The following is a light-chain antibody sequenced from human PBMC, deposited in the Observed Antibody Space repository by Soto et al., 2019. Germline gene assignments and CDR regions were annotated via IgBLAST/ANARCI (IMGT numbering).Light chain of an antibody. CDR1: QGISSA. CDR3: QHFNSYPF. CDR2: DAS. J-gene: IGKJ5*01. Sequence: AIQLTQSPSSLSASVGDRVTITCRASQGISSALAWYQQKPGKEPKLLIYDASSYESGDPSRFSASRSGSDITRTISSLQTEEFATEDCQHFNSYPFFGRETRLDIK. V-gene: IGKV1-13*02.